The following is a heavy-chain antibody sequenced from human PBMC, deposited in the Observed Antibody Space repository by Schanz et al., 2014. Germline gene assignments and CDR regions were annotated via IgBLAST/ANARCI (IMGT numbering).Heavy chain of an antibody. CDR2: ISGSGAST. J-gene: IGHJ4*02. V-gene: IGHV3-23*04. D-gene: IGHD3-10*01. CDR1: GFTFDDYT. Sequence: EVQLVESGGVVVQPGGSLRLSCAGSGFTFDDYTMHWVRQPPGKGLEWVSAISGSGASTYYADSVKGRFTISRDNSKNTLYLQMNSLRAEDTAVYYCAKDQGSYGSGSYSYFDYWGQGTLATVSS. CDR3: AKDQGSYGSGSYSYFDY.